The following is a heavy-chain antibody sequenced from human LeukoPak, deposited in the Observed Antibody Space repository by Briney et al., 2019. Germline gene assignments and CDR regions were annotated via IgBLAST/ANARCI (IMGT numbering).Heavy chain of an antibody. CDR1: GGSISSSSYY. CDR3: ARDLPSIAAIDY. D-gene: IGHD6-6*01. CDR2: IYYSGST. J-gene: IGHJ4*02. Sequence: SETLSLTCTVSGGSISSSSYYWGWIRQPPGKGQEWIGSIYYSGSTYYNPSLKSRVTISVDTSKNQFSLKLSSVTAADTAVYYCARDLPSIAAIDYWGQGTLVTVSS. V-gene: IGHV4-39*07.